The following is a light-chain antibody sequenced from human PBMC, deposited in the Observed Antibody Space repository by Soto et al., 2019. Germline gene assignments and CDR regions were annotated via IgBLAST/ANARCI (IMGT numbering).Light chain of an antibody. CDR2: STS. V-gene: IGKV3-20*01. J-gene: IGKJ5*01. CDR1: QRVSSDS. Sequence: IVLTQSPDTLSLSPWERATLSCRASQRVSSDSLAWNQQQPGQAPRLLIYSTSNRATGIPDRFSGSGSGTDFTLTIRRLEPEDFALYYCQQYGRSQTFGQGTRLEIK. CDR3: QQYGRSQT.